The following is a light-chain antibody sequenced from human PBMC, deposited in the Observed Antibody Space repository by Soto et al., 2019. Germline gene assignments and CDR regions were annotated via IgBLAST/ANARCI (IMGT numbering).Light chain of an antibody. CDR2: SAS. CDR1: QDISSY. J-gene: IGKJ4*01. CDR3: QQSYITPPS. Sequence: DIQMTQSPSSMSASVGDRVTITCRASQDISSYLNWYQQRPGKAPKLLIYSASSLQSGVPSRFSGSGSGTDFTLTISSLQPEDFATYYCQQSYITPPSFGGGTKVEIK. V-gene: IGKV1-39*01.